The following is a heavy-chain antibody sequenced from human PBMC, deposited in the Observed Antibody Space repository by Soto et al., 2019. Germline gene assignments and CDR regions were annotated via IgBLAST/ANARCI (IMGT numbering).Heavy chain of an antibody. CDR1: GFTFSSYA. D-gene: IGHD2-2*01. J-gene: IGHJ3*02. Sequence: PGGSLRLSCAASGFTFSSYAMSWVRQAPGKGLEWVSAISGSGGSTYYADSVKGRFTISRDNSKSTLYLQMNSLRAEDTAVYYCAKDEVKYQLHRWLAFDIWGQGTMVTVSS. CDR2: ISGSGGST. V-gene: IGHV3-23*01. CDR3: AKDEVKYQLHRWLAFDI.